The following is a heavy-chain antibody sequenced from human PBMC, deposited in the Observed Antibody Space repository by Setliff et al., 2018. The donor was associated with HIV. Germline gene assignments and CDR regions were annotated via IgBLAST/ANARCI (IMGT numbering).Heavy chain of an antibody. D-gene: IGHD3-10*01. CDR3: GRYASGSYYFDY. V-gene: IGHV5-51*01. CDR2: INPGDFDI. CDR1: GYRFTNYW. Sequence: GESLKISCKGSGYRFTNYWIGWVRQMPGKGLEWMGIINPGDFDIRYSPSFQGQVAISADKSITTAYLQWSSLKASDTAIYYCGRYASGSYYFDYWGQGTLVTVSS. J-gene: IGHJ4*02.